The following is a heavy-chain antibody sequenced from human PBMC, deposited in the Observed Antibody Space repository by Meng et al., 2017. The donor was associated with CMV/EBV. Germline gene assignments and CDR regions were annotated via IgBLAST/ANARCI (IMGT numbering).Heavy chain of an antibody. V-gene: IGHV3-11*01. CDR3: ARGDFDGYSEFFDP. CDR2: ISSSGSTI. CDR1: GFTFSDYY. Sequence: SGFTFSDYYMRWIRQAPGKGLEWVSYISSSGSTIYYADSVKGRFTISRDNAKNSLYLQMNSLRAEDTAVYYCARGDFDGYSEFFDPWGQGTLVTVSS. J-gene: IGHJ5*02. D-gene: IGHD5-12*01.